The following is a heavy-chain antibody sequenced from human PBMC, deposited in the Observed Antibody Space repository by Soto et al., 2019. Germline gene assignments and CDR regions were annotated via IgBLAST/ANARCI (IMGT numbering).Heavy chain of an antibody. CDR3: ARDRYFGSASTQDY. D-gene: IGHD3-10*01. Sequence: QVQLVQYGAEVRKPGASVKVSCKASGGTFVNTAFSWVRQAPGQGLEYRGGLTPSFGTPKYAQNFQGRVSLTADVSTNSVYMAVNNLTSDETAVYYCARDRYFGSASTQDYWGHGTLVTVAS. J-gene: IGHJ4*01. CDR1: GGTFVNTA. V-gene: IGHV1-69*01. CDR2: LTPSFGTP.